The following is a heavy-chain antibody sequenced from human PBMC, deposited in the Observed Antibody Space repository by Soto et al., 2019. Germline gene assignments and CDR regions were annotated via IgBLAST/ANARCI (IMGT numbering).Heavy chain of an antibody. Sequence: ASVKVSCKASGYTFTSYDIHWVRQATGQGLEWMGWMNPNSGNTGYAQKFQGRVTMSRNTSISTAYMELSSLRSEDTAVYYCARGIHGSGSYESWFDPWGQGTPVTVSS. D-gene: IGHD3-10*01. CDR1: GYTFTSYD. CDR2: MNPNSGNT. CDR3: ARGIHGSGSYESWFDP. J-gene: IGHJ5*02. V-gene: IGHV1-8*01.